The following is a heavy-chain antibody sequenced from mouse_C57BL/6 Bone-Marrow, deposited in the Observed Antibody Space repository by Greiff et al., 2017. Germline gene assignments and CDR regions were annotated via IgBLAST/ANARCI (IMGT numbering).Heavy chain of an antibody. Sequence: QVTLQVSGPGILQPSQTLSLTCSFSGFSLSTFGMGVGWISPPSGMGLEWLAHIWWDADKYYKPALKSRLTISKDTSKNQVFLKLANGDTADTATYYVARMEDGGLGLWGQGTTLTVSS. CDR1: GFSLSTFGMG. D-gene: IGHD2-3*01. CDR3: ARMEDGGLGL. V-gene: IGHV8-8*01. J-gene: IGHJ2*01. CDR2: IWWDADK.